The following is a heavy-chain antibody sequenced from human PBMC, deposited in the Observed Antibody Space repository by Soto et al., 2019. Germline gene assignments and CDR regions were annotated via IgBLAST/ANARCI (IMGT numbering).Heavy chain of an antibody. Sequence: QVHLVQSGAEVKKPGASVKVSCKASGYTFTNNTMHWVRQAPGQRLEWMGWINAGNGNTKYSEKFLGRVTFTRDTSAITAYMDLTSLRSEDTALYYCAKDRGRGWFSYFDYWGQGTLVTVSS. CDR1: GYTFTNNT. CDR3: AKDRGRGWFSYFDY. D-gene: IGHD6-19*01. J-gene: IGHJ4*02. V-gene: IGHV1-3*01. CDR2: INAGNGNT.